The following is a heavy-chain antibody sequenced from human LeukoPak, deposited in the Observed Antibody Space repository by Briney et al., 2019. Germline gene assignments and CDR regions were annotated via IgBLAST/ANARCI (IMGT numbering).Heavy chain of an antibody. Sequence: PGGSLRLSCAASGFTFGGYTMSWVRQAPGKGLQWVSTITSGGDYMYYADPVKGRFTISRDDSKNSLYLHMNSLRAEDTPVYYGARVSIFGIVIANDYWGQGTLVTVSS. J-gene: IGHJ4*02. CDR3: ARVSIFGIVIANDY. CDR2: ITSGGDYM. D-gene: IGHD3-16*02. CDR1: GFTFGGYT. V-gene: IGHV3-21*01.